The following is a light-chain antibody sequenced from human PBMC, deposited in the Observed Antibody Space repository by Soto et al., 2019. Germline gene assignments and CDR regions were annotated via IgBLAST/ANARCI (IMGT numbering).Light chain of an antibody. Sequence: DIVMTQSPDSLAVSLGERATINCKSSQSVLYSSNNKNYLAWYQQKPGQPPKLLIYWASTRESGVPDRFSGSGSGTDFTLTISGLQAEDVAVYYCQQYYSTPRTFGPGTKVDIK. V-gene: IGKV4-1*01. CDR3: QQYYSTPRT. CDR2: WAS. CDR1: QSVLYSSNNKNY. J-gene: IGKJ3*01.